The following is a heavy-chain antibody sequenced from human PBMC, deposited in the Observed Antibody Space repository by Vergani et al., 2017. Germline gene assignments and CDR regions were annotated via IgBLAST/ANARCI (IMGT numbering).Heavy chain of an antibody. J-gene: IGHJ6*02. Sequence: VQLLESGGGLVQPGGSLRLSCAASGFTFSSYAMSWVRQAPGKGLEWVAVIWYDGSNKYYADSVKGRFTISRDNSKNTLYLQMNSLRAEDTAVYYCARDIVVVVAASYYGMDVWGQGTTVTVSS. CDR1: GFTFSSYA. D-gene: IGHD2-15*01. CDR3: ARDIVVVVAASYYGMDV. V-gene: IGHV3-33*08. CDR2: IWYDGSNK.